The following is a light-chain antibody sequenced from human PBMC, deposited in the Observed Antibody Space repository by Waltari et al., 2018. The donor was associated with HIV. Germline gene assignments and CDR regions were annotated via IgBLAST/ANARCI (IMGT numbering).Light chain of an antibody. CDR3: QQYQSYSQT. CDR2: KAS. V-gene: IGKV1-5*03. Sequence: DIQMTQSPSPLSASVGDRVTITCRASQSISSWLAWYQQKPGKSPKLLYYKASSLERGVPSRFSGSGSGTEFTLTISSLQPDDFATYYCQQYQSYSQTFGQGTKLDI. CDR1: QSISSW. J-gene: IGKJ2*01.